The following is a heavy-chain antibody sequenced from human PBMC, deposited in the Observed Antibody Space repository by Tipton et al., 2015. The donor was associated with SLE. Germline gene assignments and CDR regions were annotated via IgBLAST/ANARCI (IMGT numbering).Heavy chain of an antibody. CDR1: GGSISSNTW. CDR3: AGGFCSDGVCYGFGFFDY. V-gene: IGHV4-4*02. Sequence: VKPSGTLSLTCTVSGGSISSNTWWNWVHQPPGMGLEWIGEIHHRGTTNYNPSLKSRVTISVDKSKSQFSLKLSSVTAADTAVYYCAGGFCSDGVCYGFGFFDYWGQGNLVTVSS. CDR2: IHHRGTT. J-gene: IGHJ4*02. D-gene: IGHD2-8*01.